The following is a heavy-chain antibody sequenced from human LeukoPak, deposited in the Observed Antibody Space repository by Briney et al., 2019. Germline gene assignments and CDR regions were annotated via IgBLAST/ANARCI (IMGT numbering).Heavy chain of an antibody. D-gene: IGHD3-10*01. CDR3: AKERVVRGVVYDY. CDR1: GFIFDDYG. J-gene: IGHJ4*02. CDR2: INWNGGST. V-gene: IGHV3-20*04. Sequence: PGGSLRLSCAASGFIFDDYGMSWVRQAPGKGLEWVSGINWNGGSTGYADSVKGRFTISRDNSKITLFLQMNSLRAEDTAVYYCAKERVVRGVVYDYWGQGTLVTVSS.